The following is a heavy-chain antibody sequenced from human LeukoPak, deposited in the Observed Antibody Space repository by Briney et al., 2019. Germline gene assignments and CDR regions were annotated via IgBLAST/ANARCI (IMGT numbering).Heavy chain of an antibody. V-gene: IGHV1-2*02. D-gene: IGHD4-17*01. J-gene: IGHJ4*02. CDR1: GYTFTGYY. CDR3: ARDDYGDFSNDY. CDR2: INPNSGGT. Sequence: VASVKVSCKASGYTFTGYYMHWVRQAPGQGLEWMGWINPNSGGTNYAQKFQGRVTMTRDTSISTAYMELSRLRSDDTAVYYCARDDYGDFSNDYWGQGTLVTVSS.